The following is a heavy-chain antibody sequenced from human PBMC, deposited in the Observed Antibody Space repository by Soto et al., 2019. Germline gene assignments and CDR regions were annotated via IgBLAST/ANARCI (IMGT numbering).Heavy chain of an antibody. CDR2: VYHSGRT. J-gene: IGHJ4*02. Sequence: SETLSLTCAVSGYSITTGYYWGWVRRPPGKGLEWIGSVYHSGRTSYNPSLESRVTISVDTSKNQFSLRLSSVTAADTAVYYRARGVNYSDSSGFYPRDYWGQGILVTVSS. CDR3: ARGVNYSDSSGFYPRDY. V-gene: IGHV4-38-2*01. CDR1: GYSITTGYY. D-gene: IGHD3-22*01.